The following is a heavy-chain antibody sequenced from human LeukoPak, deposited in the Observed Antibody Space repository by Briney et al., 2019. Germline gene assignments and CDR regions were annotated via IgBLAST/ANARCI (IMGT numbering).Heavy chain of an antibody. Sequence: ASVKVSFKASGYTFTGYYMHWVRQAPGQGREWMGWINPNSGGTNYAQKFQGRVTVTRDTSISTAYMELSRLRSDDTAVYYCARDLWELRGYFDYWGQGTLVTVSS. J-gene: IGHJ4*02. V-gene: IGHV1-2*02. CDR2: INPNSGGT. CDR1: GYTFTGYY. CDR3: ARDLWELRGYFDY. D-gene: IGHD1-26*01.